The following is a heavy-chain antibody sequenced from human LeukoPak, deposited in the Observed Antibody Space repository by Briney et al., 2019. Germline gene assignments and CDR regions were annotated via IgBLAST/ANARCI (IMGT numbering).Heavy chain of an antibody. J-gene: IGHJ4*02. CDR3: ARDGLTTVTTPIDY. D-gene: IGHD4-17*01. Sequence: ASVKVSCTSSGYTFSTYGISWVRQAPGQGLEWMGWISGNNGNTNYAQNFQGRVTMTTDTSTSTAYMELRSLRSDDTAVYYCARDGLTTVTTPIDYWGQGTLVTVSS. CDR2: ISGNNGNT. V-gene: IGHV1-18*01. CDR1: GYTFSTYG.